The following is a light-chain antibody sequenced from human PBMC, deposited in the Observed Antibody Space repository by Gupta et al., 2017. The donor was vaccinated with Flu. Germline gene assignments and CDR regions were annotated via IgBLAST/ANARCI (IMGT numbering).Light chain of an antibody. J-gene: IGKJ1*01. CDR1: ETVSSN. V-gene: IGKV3-15*01. Sequence: EIVMHQSPATLSVSPGERATLSCRASETVSSNLAWYQQKPGQPPKILIYGASTRATGIPARFSGSGSGTEFTLTISSLQSEDFAVYFCQQCSKWPRWTFGQGTRVEIK. CDR2: GAS. CDR3: QQCSKWPRWT.